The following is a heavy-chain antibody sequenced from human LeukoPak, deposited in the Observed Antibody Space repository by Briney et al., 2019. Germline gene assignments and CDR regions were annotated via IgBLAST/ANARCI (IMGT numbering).Heavy chain of an antibody. Sequence: ASVKVSCKASGYTFTSYDINWVRQATGQGLEWMGWMNPNSGNTGYAQKFQGRVTITRNTSISTAYMELSSLRSEDTAVYYCARVSPSVRFFEWAGLGDWGQGTLVTVSS. V-gene: IGHV1-8*03. J-gene: IGHJ4*02. CDR1: GYTFTSYD. CDR2: MNPNSGNT. CDR3: ARVSPSVRFFEWAGLGD. D-gene: IGHD3-3*01.